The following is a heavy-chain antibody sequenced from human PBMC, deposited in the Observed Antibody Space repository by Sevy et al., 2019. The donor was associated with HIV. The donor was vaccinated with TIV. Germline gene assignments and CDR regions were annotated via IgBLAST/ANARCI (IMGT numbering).Heavy chain of an antibody. CDR1: GDSVSSNSAA. D-gene: IGHD3-10*01. CDR3: ARGDYFGSGISNYYYYGMDV. Sequence: KQPQTLSLTCAISGDSVSSNSAAWNWIRQSPSRGLEWLGRTYYRSKWYNDYAVSVKSRITINPDTSKNQFSLQLNSVTPEDTAVYYCARGDYFGSGISNYYYYGMDVWGQGTTVTVSS. CDR2: TYYRSKWYN. V-gene: IGHV6-1*01. J-gene: IGHJ6*02.